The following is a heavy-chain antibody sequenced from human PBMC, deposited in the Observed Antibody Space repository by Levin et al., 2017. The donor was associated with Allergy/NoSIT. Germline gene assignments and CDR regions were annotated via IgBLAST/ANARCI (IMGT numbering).Heavy chain of an antibody. Sequence: GGSLRLSCAASGFTFSDYYMSWIRQAPGKGLEWVSYISSSGSTIYYADSVKGRFTISRDNAKNSLYLQMNSLRAEDTAVYYCARRLSHDYGDYSYGGWGQGTLVTVSS. V-gene: IGHV3-11*01. J-gene: IGHJ4*02. D-gene: IGHD4-17*01. CDR2: ISSSGSTI. CDR1: GFTFSDYY. CDR3: ARRLSHDYGDYSYGG.